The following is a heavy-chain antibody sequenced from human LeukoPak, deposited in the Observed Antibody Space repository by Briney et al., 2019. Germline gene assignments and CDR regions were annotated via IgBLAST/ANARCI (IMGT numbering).Heavy chain of an antibody. CDR1: GGSISSSY. D-gene: IGHD6-19*01. CDR2: IYYSGST. Sequence: PSETLSLTCTVSGGSISSSYWSWIRQPPGKGLEWIGYIYYSGSTNCDPSLKSRVTISMDTSKNQFSLKLSPVTAADTAVYYCARHDSSAVNAFDIWGQGTMVTVSS. J-gene: IGHJ3*02. V-gene: IGHV4-59*08. CDR3: ARHDSSAVNAFDI.